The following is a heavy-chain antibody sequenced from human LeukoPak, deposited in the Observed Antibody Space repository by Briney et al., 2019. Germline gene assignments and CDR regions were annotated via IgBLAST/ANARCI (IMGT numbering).Heavy chain of an antibody. Sequence: KTSETLSLTCTVSGGSISSYYWSWIRQPPGKGLERIGYIYYSGSTNYNPSLKSRVTISVDTSKNQFSLKLSSVTAADTAVYYCARAGSKVGDAFDIWGQGTMVTVSS. CDR2: IYYSGST. D-gene: IGHD3-10*01. J-gene: IGHJ3*02. CDR1: GGSISSYY. V-gene: IGHV4-59*01. CDR3: ARAGSKVGDAFDI.